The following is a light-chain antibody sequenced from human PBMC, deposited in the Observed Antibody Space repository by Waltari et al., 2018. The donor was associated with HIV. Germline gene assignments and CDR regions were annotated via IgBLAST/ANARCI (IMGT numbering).Light chain of an antibody. CDR1: QTVNNNF. CDR2: DAS. J-gene: IGKJ4*01. V-gene: IGKV3-20*01. CDR3: QQYGSSPLT. Sequence: DIVLSQSPATLSLSPGDRATLSCTASQTVNNNFLNWYQQKHGQSPRLLISDASARAAGIPDRFSASGSGTDFTLTINRLEPEDSAVYYCQQYGSSPLTFGGGTKVEI.